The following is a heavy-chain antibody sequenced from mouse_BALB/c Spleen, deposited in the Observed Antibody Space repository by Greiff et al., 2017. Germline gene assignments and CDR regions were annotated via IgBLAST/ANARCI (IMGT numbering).Heavy chain of an antibody. Sequence: VQLQQSGAELVKPGASVKLSCTASGFNIKDTYMHWVKQRPEQGLEWIGRIDPANGNTKYDPKFQGKATITADTSSNTAYLQLSSLTSEDTAVYYCARSLYYGSSFNYWGQGTSVTVSS. CDR2: IDPANGNT. CDR1: GFNIKDTY. CDR3: ARSLYYGSSFNY. V-gene: IGHV14-3*02. J-gene: IGHJ4*01. D-gene: IGHD1-1*01.